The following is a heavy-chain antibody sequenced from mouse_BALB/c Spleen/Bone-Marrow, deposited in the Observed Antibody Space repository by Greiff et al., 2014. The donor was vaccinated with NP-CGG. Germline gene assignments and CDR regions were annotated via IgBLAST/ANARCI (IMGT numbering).Heavy chain of an antibody. D-gene: IGHD4-1*01. CDR1: GYTFTTYY. J-gene: IGHJ2*01. Sequence: VQLQQSGAELVKHGTSVKLSCKASGYTFTTYYMYWVKQRPGQGLEWIGEINPNNGGTNFKEKFKSKATLTVDKSSSTAYMQLSSLTSEDSAVYYCTRGRTWDFDYWGQGTTLTVSS. CDR3: TRGRTWDFDY. V-gene: IGHV1S81*02. CDR2: INPNNGGT.